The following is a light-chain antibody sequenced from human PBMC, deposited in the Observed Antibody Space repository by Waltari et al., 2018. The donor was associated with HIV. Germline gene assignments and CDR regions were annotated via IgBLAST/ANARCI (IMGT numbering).Light chain of an antibody. CDR1: KSINNY. CDR3: QQRSNWPT. J-gene: IGKJ1*01. Sequence: EILLTQSRTTLSLSPVERATLSCRASKSINNYLDWYQQKPGQAPRLLIYDASNRATDIPARFSGSGSGTDFTLTISSLEPEDFAVYYCQQRSNWPTFGQGTKVEIK. V-gene: IGKV3-11*01. CDR2: DAS.